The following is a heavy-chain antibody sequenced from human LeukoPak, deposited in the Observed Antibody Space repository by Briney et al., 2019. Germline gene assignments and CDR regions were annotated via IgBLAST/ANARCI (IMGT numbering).Heavy chain of an antibody. CDR3: ARAYSYGHTPFDY. V-gene: IGHV4-59*01. CDR2: IYYSGTT. D-gene: IGHD5-18*01. Sequence: SETLSLTCTVSGGSISSYDWSWIRQPPGKGLEWIGYIYYSGTTNYNPSLKSRVTISLDTSKNQFSLKLSSVTAADTAVYYCARAYSYGHTPFDYWGQGTLVTVSS. CDR1: GGSISSYD. J-gene: IGHJ4*02.